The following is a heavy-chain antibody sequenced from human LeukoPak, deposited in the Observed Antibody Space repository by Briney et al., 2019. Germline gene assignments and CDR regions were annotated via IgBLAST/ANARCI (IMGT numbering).Heavy chain of an antibody. CDR2: INPSGGST. V-gene: IGHV1-46*01. J-gene: IGHJ4*02. CDR3: ARDLRGRDVVVSPRDDY. CDR1: GYTSTSYY. Sequence: GASVKVSCKASGYTSTSYYMHWVRQAPGQGLEWMGIINPSGGSTSYAQKFQGRVTMTRDTSTSTVYMELSSLRSEDTAVYYCARDLRGRDVVVSPRDDYWGQGTLVTVSS. D-gene: IGHD2-2*01.